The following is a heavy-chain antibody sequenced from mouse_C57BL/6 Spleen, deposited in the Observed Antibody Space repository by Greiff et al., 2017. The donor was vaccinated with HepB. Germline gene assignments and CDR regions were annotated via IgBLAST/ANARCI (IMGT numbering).Heavy chain of an antibody. CDR2: IHPNSGST. CDR1: GYTFTSYW. J-gene: IGHJ4*01. Sequence: QVQLKQPGAELVKPGASVKLSCKASGYTFTSYWMHWVKQRPGQGLEWIGMIHPNSGSTNYNEKFKSKATLTVDKSSSTAYMQLSSLTSEDSAVYYCARELGDSVDYWGQGTSVTVSS. CDR3: ARELGDSVDY. D-gene: IGHD3-1*01. V-gene: IGHV1-64*01.